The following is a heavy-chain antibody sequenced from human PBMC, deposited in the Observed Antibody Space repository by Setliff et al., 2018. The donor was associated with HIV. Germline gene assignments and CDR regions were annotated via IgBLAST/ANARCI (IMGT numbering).Heavy chain of an antibody. Sequence: ASVKVSCKVSGYSLTELSMHWVRQAPGQGLEWMGWINPNSGGTNYAQKFQGRVTMTRDTSISTAYMELSRLRSDDTAVYYCAGVPGRYDSSGYAFDIWGQGTMVTVSS. D-gene: IGHD3-22*01. CDR3: AGVPGRYDSSGYAFDI. CDR2: INPNSGGT. J-gene: IGHJ3*02. V-gene: IGHV1-2*02. CDR1: GYSLTELS.